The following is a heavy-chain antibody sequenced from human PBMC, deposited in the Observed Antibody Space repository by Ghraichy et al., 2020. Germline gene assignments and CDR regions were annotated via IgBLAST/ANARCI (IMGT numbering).Heavy chain of an antibody. CDR2: INRDGSTI. J-gene: IGHJ4*02. Sequence: GGSLRLSCAASGLTFSNFWMHWVRQAPGKGLVWVSRINRDGSTINYADSVKGRFTISRDNAKNTVYLQMNSLRAEDTAVYYCASGATRGSFQFWFDYWGQGTLVTVSS. V-gene: IGHV3-74*01. CDR1: GLTFSNFW. D-gene: IGHD3-16*01. CDR3: ASGATRGSFQFWFDY.